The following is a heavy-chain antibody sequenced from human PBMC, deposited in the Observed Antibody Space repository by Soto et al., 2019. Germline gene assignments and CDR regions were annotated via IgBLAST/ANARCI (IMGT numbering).Heavy chain of an antibody. D-gene: IGHD3-16*02. J-gene: IGHJ4*02. CDR2: IKHDTSEA. CDR3: ASDGLIFWGPYRPSRFDY. V-gene: IGHV3-7*03. CDR1: GFKFSDYW. Sequence: GGSLRLSCAASGFKFSDYWMSWVRQAPGKGLEWVGNIKHDTSEAHYADSVKGRFTITRDNIKNFLFLQMNGLRSDDTASYYCASDGLIFWGPYRPSRFDYWGLGTLVTVSS.